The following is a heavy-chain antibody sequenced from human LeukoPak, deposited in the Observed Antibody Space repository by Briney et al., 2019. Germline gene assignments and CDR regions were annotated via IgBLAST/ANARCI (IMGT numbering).Heavy chain of an antibody. Sequence: GGSLRLSCAASGFTFSSYAMSWVRQAPGKGLEWVSAISGSGGSTYYADSVKGRFTISRDNSKNTLYLQMNSLRAEDTAVYYCARDPGNRYSSSYYFDYWGQGTLVTVSS. CDR1: GFTFSSYA. CDR2: ISGSGGST. J-gene: IGHJ4*02. CDR3: ARDPGNRYSSSYYFDY. D-gene: IGHD6-6*01. V-gene: IGHV3-23*01.